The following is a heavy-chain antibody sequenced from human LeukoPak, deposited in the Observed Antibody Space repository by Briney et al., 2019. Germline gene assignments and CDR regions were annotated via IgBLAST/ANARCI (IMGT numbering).Heavy chain of an antibody. CDR2: MSGLGSSS. V-gene: IGHV3-23*01. CDR3: AKILSGSYHDPFDY. D-gene: IGHD1-26*01. Sequence: GGSLKLSCAASGFSFISYAMSWVRQAPGKGLEWVSGMSGLGSSSYYADSVKGRFTISRDKSKNTLYLQMNSLRPEDTAVYCCAKILSGSYHDPFDYWGQGTLVTVSS. J-gene: IGHJ4*02. CDR1: GFSFISYA.